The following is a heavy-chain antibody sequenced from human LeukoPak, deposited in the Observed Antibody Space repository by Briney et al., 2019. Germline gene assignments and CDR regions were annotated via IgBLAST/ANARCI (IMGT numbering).Heavy chain of an antibody. Sequence: PGGSLRLSCAASGFTFRDYYMSWVRQAPGKGLEWVATIKTDGSQKYYVESVRGRFSISRDNANSSLFLQMNSLRADDTATYYCVRGLLEWLRLETYYFDYWGQGTLVTVSS. CDR2: IKTDGSQK. D-gene: IGHD3-3*01. V-gene: IGHV3-7*01. J-gene: IGHJ4*02. CDR1: GFTFRDYY. CDR3: VRGLLEWLRLETYYFDY.